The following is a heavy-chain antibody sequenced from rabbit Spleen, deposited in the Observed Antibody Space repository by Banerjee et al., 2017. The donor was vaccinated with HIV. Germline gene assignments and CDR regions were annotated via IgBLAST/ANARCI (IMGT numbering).Heavy chain of an antibody. CDR3: ARDSGTSFSSYGMDL. D-gene: IGHD8-1*01. CDR1: GFSFSDRDV. CDR2: IDTSSSGFT. V-gene: IGHV1S45*01. J-gene: IGHJ6*01. Sequence: QEQLVESGGGLVQPEGSLTLTCKASGFSFSDRDVMCWVRQAPGKGLEWIACIDTSSSGFTYFASWAKGRFTISKTSSTTVTLQVTSLTAADTATYFCARDSGTSFSSYGMDLWGPGTLVTVS.